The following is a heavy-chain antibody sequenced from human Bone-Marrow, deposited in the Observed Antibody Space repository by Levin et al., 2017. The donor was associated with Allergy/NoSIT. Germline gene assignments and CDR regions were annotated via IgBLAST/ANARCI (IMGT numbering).Heavy chain of an antibody. J-gene: IGHJ4*02. Sequence: PGESLKISCAASGFTFSNAWMSWVRQAPGKGLEWVGRIKSKTDGGTTDYAAPVKGRFTISRDDSKNTLYLQMNSLKTEDTAVYYCTTGFLGYIWGSYLLDYWGQGTLVTVSS. CDR2: IKSKTDGGTT. CDR3: TTGFLGYIWGSYLLDY. CDR1: GFTFSNAW. V-gene: IGHV3-15*01. D-gene: IGHD3-16*02.